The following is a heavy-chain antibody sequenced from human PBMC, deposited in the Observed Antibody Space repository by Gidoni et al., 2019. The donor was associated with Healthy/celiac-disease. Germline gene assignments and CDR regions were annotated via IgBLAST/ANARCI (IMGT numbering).Heavy chain of an antibody. V-gene: IGHV4-59*01. CDR1: GGSISSYY. Sequence: QVQLQESGPGLVKPSETLSLTCTVSGGSISSYYWSWIRQPPGKGLEWIGYIFYSGSTNYNPSLKSRVTISVDTSKNQFSLKLSSVTAADTAVYYCARGGLGYFQHWGQGTLVTVSS. CDR3: ARGGLGYFQH. J-gene: IGHJ1*01. CDR2: IFYSGST.